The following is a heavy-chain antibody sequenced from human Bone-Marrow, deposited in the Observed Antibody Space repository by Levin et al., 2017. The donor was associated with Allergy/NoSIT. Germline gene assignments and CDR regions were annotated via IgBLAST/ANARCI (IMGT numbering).Heavy chain of an antibody. D-gene: IGHD4-17*01. CDR3: AKNPYYGDEIWGGMNWFDP. J-gene: IGHJ5*02. Sequence: GGSLRLSCAASGFTFSSYAMSWVRQAPGKGLEWVSAISGSGGSTYYADSVKGRFTISRDNSKNTLYLQMNSLRAEDTAVYYCAKNPYYGDEIWGGMNWFDPWGQGTLVTVSS. CDR1: GFTFSSYA. V-gene: IGHV3-23*01. CDR2: ISGSGGST.